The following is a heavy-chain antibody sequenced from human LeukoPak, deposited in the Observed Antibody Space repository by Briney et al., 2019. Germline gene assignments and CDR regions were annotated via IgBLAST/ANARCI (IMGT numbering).Heavy chain of an antibody. V-gene: IGHV4-34*01. CDR2: INHSGST. Sequence: SETLSLTCAVYGGSFSGYYWSWIRQPPGKGLEWIGEINHSGSTNYNPSLKSRVTTSVDTSKNQFSLKLSSVTAADTAVYYCARAHPLYYYDSSGFIDYWGQGTLVTVSS. CDR3: ARAHPLYYYDSSGFIDY. CDR1: GGSFSGYY. D-gene: IGHD3-22*01. J-gene: IGHJ4*02.